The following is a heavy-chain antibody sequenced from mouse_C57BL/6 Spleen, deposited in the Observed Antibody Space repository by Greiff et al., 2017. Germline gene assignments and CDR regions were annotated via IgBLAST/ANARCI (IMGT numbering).Heavy chain of an antibody. CDR1: GYTFTSYW. D-gene: IGHD1-1*01. CDR3: ARDYGSSYWYFDV. CDR2: IDPSDSYT. V-gene: IGHV1-59*01. J-gene: IGHJ1*03. Sequence: QVQLKQPGAELVRPGTSVKLSCKASGYTFTSYWMHWVKQRPGQGLEWIGVIDPSDSYTTYNQKFKGKATLTVDTSSSTAYMQRSSLTSEDSAVYYCARDYGSSYWYFDVWGTGTTVTVSS.